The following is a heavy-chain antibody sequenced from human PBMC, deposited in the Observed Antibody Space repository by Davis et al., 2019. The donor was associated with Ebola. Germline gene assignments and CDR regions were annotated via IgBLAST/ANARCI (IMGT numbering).Heavy chain of an antibody. J-gene: IGHJ4*02. CDR3: ARDPRIAVAGTCYFDY. D-gene: IGHD6-19*01. V-gene: IGHV4-34*01. CDR2: INHSGST. CDR1: GGSFSGYY. Sequence: SETLSLTCAVYGGSFSGYYWSWIRQPPGKGLEWIGEINHSGSTNYNPSLKSRVTISVDTSKNQFSLKLSSVTAADTAVYYCARDPRIAVAGTCYFDYWGQGTLVTVSS.